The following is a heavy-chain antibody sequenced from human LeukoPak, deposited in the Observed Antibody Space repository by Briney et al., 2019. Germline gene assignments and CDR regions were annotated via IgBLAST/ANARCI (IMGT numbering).Heavy chain of an antibody. CDR1: GYTFTGYY. CDR3: ARGMLGSYDSSGYYALGA. J-gene: IGHJ3*01. D-gene: IGHD3-22*01. CDR2: INPNSGGT. Sequence: GASVKVSCKASGYTFTGYYMHWVRQAPGQGLEWMGRINPNSGGTNYAQKFQGRVTMTRDTSTSTVYMELSSLKSEDTAAYYCARGMLGSYDSSGYYALGAWGQGTKVTVSS. V-gene: IGHV1-2*06.